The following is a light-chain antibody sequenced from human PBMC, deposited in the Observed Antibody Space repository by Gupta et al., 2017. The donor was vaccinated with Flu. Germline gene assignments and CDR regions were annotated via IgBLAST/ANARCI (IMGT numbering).Light chain of an antibody. J-gene: IGLJ2*01. CDR3: ASWDDSLSGKVV. CDR1: SSSIGSNT. V-gene: IGLV1-44*01. CDR2: VNN. Sequence: QSGLTQPPSASGTPGQRVSISCSGSSSSIGSNTVNWYQHLPGTAPKLLIYVNNQRPSGAPDRFSGSKSGTSAALAISGLPAEEEADYYCASWDDSLSGKVVFGGGTKLTVL.